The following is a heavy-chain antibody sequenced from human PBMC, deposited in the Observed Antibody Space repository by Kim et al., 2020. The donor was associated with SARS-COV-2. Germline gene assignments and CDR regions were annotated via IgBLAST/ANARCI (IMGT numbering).Heavy chain of an antibody. Sequence: ASVKVSCKASGYTFTSYAMHWVRQAPGQRLEWMGWINAGNGNTKYSQKFQGRVTITRDTSASTAYMELSSLRSEDTAVYYCARDEGRELPNWFDPWGQGTLVTVSS. CDR3: ARDEGRELPNWFDP. CDR1: GYTFTSYA. V-gene: IGHV1-3*01. CDR2: INAGNGNT. D-gene: IGHD1-26*01. J-gene: IGHJ5*02.